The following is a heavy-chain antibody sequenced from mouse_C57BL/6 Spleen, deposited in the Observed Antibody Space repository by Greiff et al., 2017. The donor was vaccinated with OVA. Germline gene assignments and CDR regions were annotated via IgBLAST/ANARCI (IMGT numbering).Heavy chain of an antibody. V-gene: IGHV7-3*01. D-gene: IGHD2-2*01. J-gene: IGHJ3*01. CDR3: ARSSPYGYEGWCAY. CDR2: IRNKANGYTT. CDR1: GFTFTDYY. Sequence: EVHLVESGGGLVQPGGSLSLSCAASGFTFTDYYMSWVRQPPGKALEWLGFIRNKANGYTTEYSASVKGRFTISRDNSQSILYLQMHALRAEDSATYYCARSSPYGYEGWCAYWGQGTLVTVSA.